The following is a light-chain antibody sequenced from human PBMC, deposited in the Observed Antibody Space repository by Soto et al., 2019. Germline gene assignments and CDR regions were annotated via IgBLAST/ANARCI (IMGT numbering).Light chain of an antibody. CDR2: GAS. Sequence: IVFTQSPGTLSLSPGERATLCCRASHSISSNYLAWYQQKPGQSPRLLIYGASSRATGIPDRFSGSGSGTDFTLTISRLEPEDFALYYCQQYGTSMWTFGPGTKVDIK. CDR1: HSISSNY. CDR3: QQYGTSMWT. V-gene: IGKV3-20*01. J-gene: IGKJ1*01.